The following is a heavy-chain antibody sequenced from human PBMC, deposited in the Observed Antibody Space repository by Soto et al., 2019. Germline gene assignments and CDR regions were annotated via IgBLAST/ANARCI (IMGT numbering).Heavy chain of an antibody. CDR2: IYYSGST. J-gene: IGHJ5*02. CDR1: GGSISSYY. CDR3: ARERYSSGWHDWWFDP. V-gene: IGHV4-59*01. D-gene: IGHD6-19*01. Sequence: TLSLTCTVSGGSISSYYWSWIRQPPGKGLEWIGYIYYSGSTNYNPSLKSRVTISVDTSKNQFSLKLSSVTAADTAVYYCARERYSSGWHDWWFDPWGQGTLVTVSS.